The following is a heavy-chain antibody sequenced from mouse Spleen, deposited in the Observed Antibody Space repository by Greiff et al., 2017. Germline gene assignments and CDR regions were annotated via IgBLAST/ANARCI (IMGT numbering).Heavy chain of an antibody. D-gene: IGHD2-1*01. J-gene: IGHJ1*01. Sequence: VQLQQPGAELVMPGASVKLSCKASGYTFTSYWMHWVKQRPGQGLEWIGEIDPSDSYTNYNQKFKGKATLTVDKSSSTAYMQLSSLTSEDSAVYYCARSGNYAWYFDVWGAGTTVTVSS. CDR2: IDPSDSYT. CDR3: ARSGNYAWYFDV. CDR1: GYTFTSYW. V-gene: IGHV1-69*01.